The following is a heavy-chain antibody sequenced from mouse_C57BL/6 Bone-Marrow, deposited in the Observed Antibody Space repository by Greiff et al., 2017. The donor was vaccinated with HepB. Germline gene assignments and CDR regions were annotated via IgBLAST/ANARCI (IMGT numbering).Heavy chain of an antibody. J-gene: IGHJ1*03. CDR2: IYPGDGDT. V-gene: IGHV1-80*01. CDR1: GYAFSSYW. D-gene: IGHD1-1*01. Sequence: VQLQQSGAELVKPGASVKISCKASGYAFSSYWMNWVKQRPGKGLEWIGQIYPGDGDTNYNGKFKGKATLTADKSSSTAYMQLKSLTSEDSAVYYCARNYYGSSYWYFDVWGTGTTVTVSS. CDR3: ARNYYGSSYWYFDV.